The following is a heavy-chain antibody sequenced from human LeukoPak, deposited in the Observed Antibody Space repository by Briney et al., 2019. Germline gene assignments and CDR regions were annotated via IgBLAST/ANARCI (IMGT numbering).Heavy chain of an antibody. Sequence: SETLSLTCTVSGGSISSYYWSWIRQPPGKGLEWIGHIYYSGSTNYNPSLKSRVTISVDTSKNQFSLKLSSVTAADTAVYYCARGGWYGRYFDYWGQGTLVTVSS. CDR3: ARGGWYGRYFDY. CDR2: IYYSGST. J-gene: IGHJ4*02. D-gene: IGHD6-19*01. V-gene: IGHV4-59*08. CDR1: GGSISSYY.